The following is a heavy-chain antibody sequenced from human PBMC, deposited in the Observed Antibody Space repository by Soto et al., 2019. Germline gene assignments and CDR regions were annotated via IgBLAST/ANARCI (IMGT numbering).Heavy chain of an antibody. CDR2: ISSEGAST. J-gene: IGHJ4*02. CDR3: VKDRYVDY. V-gene: IGHV3-64D*06. CDR1: GFTFSSYA. Sequence: PRLSCSVSGFTFSSYAMHWVRQAPGKGLEYVASISSEGASTYYADSVKGRFIISRDNSKNTLYLQMSSLRAEDTAVYYCVKDRYVDYWGQGMLVTVSS.